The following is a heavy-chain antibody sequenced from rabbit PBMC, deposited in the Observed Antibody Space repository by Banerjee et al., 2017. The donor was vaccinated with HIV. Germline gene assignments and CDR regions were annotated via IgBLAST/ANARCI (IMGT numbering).Heavy chain of an antibody. Sequence: QSLEESGGDLVKPGASLTLTCTASGFSFSSSYYMCWVRQAPGKGLEWIGRISTASGSTYYASWAKGRFTISKTSSTTVTLQMTSLTAADTATYFCARRDTSSSSSYKLWGPGTLVTDS. CDR1: GFSFSSSYY. CDR3: ARRDTSSSSSYKL. D-gene: IGHD1-1*01. J-gene: IGHJ6*01. V-gene: IGHV1S40*01. CDR2: ISTASGST.